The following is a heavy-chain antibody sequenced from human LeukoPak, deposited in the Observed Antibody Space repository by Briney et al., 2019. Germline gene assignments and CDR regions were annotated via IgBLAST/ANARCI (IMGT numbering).Heavy chain of an antibody. J-gene: IGHJ5*02. CDR1: GGSISSYY. Sequence: PSETLSLTCTVSGGSISSYYWSWIRQPPGKGLEWIGYIYYSGSTNYNPSLKSRVTISVDTSKNQFSLKLGSVTAADTAVYYCARAVPPYYYGSGDNWFDPWGQGTLVTVSS. CDR2: IYYSGST. V-gene: IGHV4-59*01. CDR3: ARAVPPYYYGSGDNWFDP. D-gene: IGHD3-10*01.